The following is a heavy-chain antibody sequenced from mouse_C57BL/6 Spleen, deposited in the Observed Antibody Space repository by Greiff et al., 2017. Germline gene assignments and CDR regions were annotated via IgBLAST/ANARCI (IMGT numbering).Heavy chain of an antibody. CDR2: IDPETGGT. CDR3: TRPYGNYDWYFDV. Sequence: QVQLQQSGAELVRPGASVTLSCKASGYTFTDYEMHWVKQTPVHGLEWIGAIDPETGGTAYNQKFKGKALLTADKSSSTAYMELRSLTSEDSAVYYCTRPYGNYDWYFDVWGTGTTVTVSS. D-gene: IGHD2-1*01. V-gene: IGHV1-15*01. J-gene: IGHJ1*03. CDR1: GYTFTDYE.